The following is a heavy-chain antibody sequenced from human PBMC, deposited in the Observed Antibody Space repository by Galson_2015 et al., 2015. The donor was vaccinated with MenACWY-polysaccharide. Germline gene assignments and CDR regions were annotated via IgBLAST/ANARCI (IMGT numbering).Heavy chain of an antibody. CDR2: IYWDDDK. D-gene: IGHD1-26*01. V-gene: IGHV2-5*02. CDR1: GFSLSTSGVG. CDR3: AHISGSYLGEEAFDY. J-gene: IGHJ4*02. Sequence: PALVKPTQTLTLTCTFSGFSLSTSGVGVGWIRQPPGKALEWLALIYWDDDKRYSPSLKSRLTITKDTSKNQVVLTMTNMDPVDTATYYCAHISGSYLGEEAFDYWGQGTLVTVSS.